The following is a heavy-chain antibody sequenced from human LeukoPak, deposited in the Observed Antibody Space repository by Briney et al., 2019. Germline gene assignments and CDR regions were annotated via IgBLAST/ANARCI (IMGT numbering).Heavy chain of an antibody. CDR1: GYTFTGYY. CDR3: ARVLYAYWGTSDY. J-gene: IGHJ4*02. D-gene: IGHD2-8*02. Sequence: ASVKVSCKASGYTFTGYYMHWVRQAPGQGLEWMGWINPNSGGTNYAQKFQGRVTMTRDTSISTAYMELSRLRSDDTAVYYCARVLYAYWGTSDYWGQGTLVTVSS. V-gene: IGHV1-2*02. CDR2: INPNSGGT.